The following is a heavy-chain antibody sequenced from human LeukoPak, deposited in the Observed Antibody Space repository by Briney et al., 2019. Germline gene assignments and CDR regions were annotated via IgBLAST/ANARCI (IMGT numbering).Heavy chain of an antibody. CDR1: GYTFTSYG. D-gene: IGHD6-13*01. CDR3: ARRSSSWYPDHYYGMDV. V-gene: IGHV1-18*01. J-gene: IGHJ6*02. Sequence: GASVKVSCKASGYTFTSYGISWVRQAPGQGLEWMGWISAYNGNTNYAQKLQGRVTMTTDTSTSTAYMELRSLRSDDTAVYYCARRSSSWYPDHYYGMDVWGQGTTVTVSS. CDR2: ISAYNGNT.